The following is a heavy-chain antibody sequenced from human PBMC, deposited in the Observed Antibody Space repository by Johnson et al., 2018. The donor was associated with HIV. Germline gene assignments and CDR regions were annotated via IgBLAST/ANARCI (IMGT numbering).Heavy chain of an antibody. Sequence: VQLVESGGGVVQPGRSLRLSYAASGFTFSNAWMSWVRQAPGKGLEWVGRIKSKTDGGSTDYAAPVKGRFTISRDESKNTLYRQMNSLKTEDTAVDYCTTSSPWEQGVGGAFDIWGQGTMVTVSS. V-gene: IGHV3-15*01. CDR3: TTSSPWEQGVGGAFDI. CDR2: IKSKTDGGST. J-gene: IGHJ3*02. D-gene: IGHD1-26*01. CDR1: GFTFSNAW.